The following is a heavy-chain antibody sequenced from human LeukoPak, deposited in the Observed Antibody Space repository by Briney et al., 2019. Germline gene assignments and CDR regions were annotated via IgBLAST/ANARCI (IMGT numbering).Heavy chain of an antibody. V-gene: IGHV1-69*04. CDR3: ASMGSSTSCQHCYYYGMDV. Sequence: ASVKVSCKASGGTFSSYAISWVRQAPGQGLEGMGRIIPILGIANYAQKFQGRVTITADKSTSTAYMELSSLRSEDTAVYYCASMGSSTSCQHCYYYGMDVWGQGTTVTVSS. CDR2: IIPILGIA. J-gene: IGHJ6*02. CDR1: GGTFSSYA. D-gene: IGHD2-2*01.